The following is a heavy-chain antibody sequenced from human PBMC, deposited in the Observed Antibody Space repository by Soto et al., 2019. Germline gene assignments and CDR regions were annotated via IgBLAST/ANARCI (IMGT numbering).Heavy chain of an antibody. V-gene: IGHV1-69*13. CDR3: ARRWTRSHYGMDV. J-gene: IGHJ6*02. D-gene: IGHD1-26*01. Sequence: WASVKVSCKASGGTFSSYAISWVRQAPGQGLEWMGGIIPIFGTANYAQKFQGRVTITADESTSTAYMELSSLRSEDTAVYYCARRWTRSHYGMDVWGQGTTVTVSS. CDR2: IIPIFGTA. CDR1: GGTFSSYA.